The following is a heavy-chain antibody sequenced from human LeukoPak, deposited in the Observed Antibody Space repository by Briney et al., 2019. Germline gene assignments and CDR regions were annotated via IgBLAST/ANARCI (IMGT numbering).Heavy chain of an antibody. V-gene: IGHV4-59*08. CDR3: ARHAYDLNYDSWFDP. Sequence: KPSETLSLTCTVSGGSISSYCWSWIRQPPGKGLEWIGYIYYSGSTNYNPSLKSRVTISVDTSKNQFSLKLSSVTAADTAVYYCARHAYDLNYDSWFDPWGQGTLVTVSS. D-gene: IGHD3-16*01. J-gene: IGHJ5*02. CDR1: GGSISSYC. CDR2: IYYSGST.